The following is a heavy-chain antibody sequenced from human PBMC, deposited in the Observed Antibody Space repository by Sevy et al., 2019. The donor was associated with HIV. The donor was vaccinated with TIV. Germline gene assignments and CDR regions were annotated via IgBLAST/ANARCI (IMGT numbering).Heavy chain of an antibody. CDR3: ARDDPVMNAFDI. CDR1: GGSVNSGDYY. Sequence: SETLSLTCTVSGGSVNSGDYYWSWIRQPPGKGLEWLGYIYYSGSSNYNPSLKSRVTISLDTSKNQFSLKMSSVTTADTAVYYCARDDPVMNAFDIWGQGTVVTVSS. V-gene: IGHV4-61*08. D-gene: IGHD3-16*01. J-gene: IGHJ3*02. CDR2: IYYSGSS.